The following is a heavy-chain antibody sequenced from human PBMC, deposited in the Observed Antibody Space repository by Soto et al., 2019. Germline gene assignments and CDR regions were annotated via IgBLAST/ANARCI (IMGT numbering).Heavy chain of an antibody. CDR3: AARERVDAFDI. V-gene: IGHV1-69*01. D-gene: IGHD1-26*01. Sequence: QVQLVQSGAEVKKPGSSVKVSCKASGGSFSSNAISWVRQAPGQGLEWMGGIIPILGSANYAQKFQDRLTITADGSTTTTYMELNSLRSDDVAVYYCAARERVDAFDIWGQGTLVTVSS. CDR2: IIPILGSA. J-gene: IGHJ3*02. CDR1: GGSFSSNA.